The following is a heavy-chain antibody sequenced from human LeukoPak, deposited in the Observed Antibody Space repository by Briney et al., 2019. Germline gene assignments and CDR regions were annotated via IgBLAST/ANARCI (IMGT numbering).Heavy chain of an antibody. CDR1: GFTFSSYA. CDR2: ISGSGGST. J-gene: IGHJ4*02. CDR3: ARGSEWWELPTPFDY. D-gene: IGHD1-26*01. V-gene: IGHV3-23*01. Sequence: GGSLRLSCAASGFTFSSYAMSWVRQAPGKGLEWVSAISGSGGSTYYADSVKGRFTISRDNAKNSLYLQMNSLRAEDTAVYYCARGSEWWELPTPFDYWGQGTLVTVSS.